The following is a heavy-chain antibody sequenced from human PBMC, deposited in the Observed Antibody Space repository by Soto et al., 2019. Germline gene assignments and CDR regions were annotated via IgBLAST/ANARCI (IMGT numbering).Heavy chain of an antibody. V-gene: IGHV3-66*01. Sequence: QLVESGGGLVQPGGSLRLSCAASGFSVSNNYMKWVRQAPGKGLEWVSLIYSGGSTYYADSVQGRFTISRENCKNTLFLQMNSLRVEDTAVYYCARDRGYRWGQGTMVTVSS. CDR3: ARDRGYR. J-gene: IGHJ3*01. CDR2: IYSGGST. D-gene: IGHD5-12*01. CDR1: GFSVSNNY.